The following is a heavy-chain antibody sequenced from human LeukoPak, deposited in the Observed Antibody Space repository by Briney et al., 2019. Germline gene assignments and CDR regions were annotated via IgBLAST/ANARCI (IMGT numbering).Heavy chain of an antibody. J-gene: IGHJ6*02. CDR2: VHHSGSA. CDR3: ARDRVTVAGRDYSYYYGMDV. Sequence: SETLSLTCTVSAGSISSYYWTWIRQHPGKGLEWVGYVHHSGSASYNPSLKSRVTISGDTSKNQFSLKLSSVTAADTAVYYCARDRVTVAGRDYSYYYGMDVWGQGTAVTVSS. V-gene: IGHV4-59*06. CDR1: AGSISSYY. D-gene: IGHD6-19*01.